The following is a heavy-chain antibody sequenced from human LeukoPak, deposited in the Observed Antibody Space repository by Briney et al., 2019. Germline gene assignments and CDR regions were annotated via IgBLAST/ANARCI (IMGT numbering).Heavy chain of an antibody. CDR3: ARIWWLRSLDY. D-gene: IGHD5-12*01. CDR1: GGSFSGYY. Sequence: SETLSLTCAVYGGSFSGYYWSWIRQPPGKGREWIGEINHSGSTNYNPSLKSRVTISVDTSKNQFSLKLSSVTAADTAVYYCARIWWLRSLDYWGQGTLVTVSS. V-gene: IGHV4-34*01. J-gene: IGHJ4*02. CDR2: INHSGST.